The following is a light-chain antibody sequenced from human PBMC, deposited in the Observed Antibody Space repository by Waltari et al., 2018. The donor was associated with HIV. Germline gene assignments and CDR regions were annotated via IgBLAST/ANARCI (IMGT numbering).Light chain of an antibody. J-gene: IGLJ2*01. Sequence: QSALTQPASVSGSPGQSITISCTGTSRDVGGYNLLSWYQQHPCKAPKLMIYEVSKRPSGVSNRFSGSKSGNTASLTISGLQAEDEADYYCCAYAGSTTYVIFGGGTKLTVL. CDR1: SRDVGGYNL. V-gene: IGLV2-23*02. CDR2: EVS. CDR3: CAYAGSTTYVI.